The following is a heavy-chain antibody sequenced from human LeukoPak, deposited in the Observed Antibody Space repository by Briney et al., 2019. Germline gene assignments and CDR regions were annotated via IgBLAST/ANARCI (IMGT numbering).Heavy chain of an antibody. D-gene: IGHD1-26*01. J-gene: IGHJ3*02. CDR3: ASLGSGNYHAVSHFDI. CDR2: IYYSGHT. Sequence: SETLSLTCSVSGASIRSHYWTWIRQPPGKALEWIGYIYYSGHTKYNPSLRSRVAISVDTSKNQFSLNLTSVTAADTGVYYCASLGSGNYHAVSHFDIWGQGTMVTVSS. CDR1: GASIRSHY. V-gene: IGHV4-59*11.